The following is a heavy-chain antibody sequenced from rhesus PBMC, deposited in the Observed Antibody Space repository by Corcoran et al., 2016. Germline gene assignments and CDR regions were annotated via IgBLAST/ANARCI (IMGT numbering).Heavy chain of an antibody. J-gene: IGHJ4*01. V-gene: IGHV4S10*01. D-gene: IGHD6-25*01. CDR1: GGSISDSYR. Sequence: QVQLQESGPGLVKPSETLSLTCAVSGGSISDSYRWSWIRQPPGKGLEWIGYSYGSSTSTNYNPSLKSRVTISKDPSKNQFSLKLSSVTAADTAVYYCARTSIAAAGKDDYWGQGVLVTVSS. CDR2: SYGSSTST. CDR3: ARTSIAAAGKDDY.